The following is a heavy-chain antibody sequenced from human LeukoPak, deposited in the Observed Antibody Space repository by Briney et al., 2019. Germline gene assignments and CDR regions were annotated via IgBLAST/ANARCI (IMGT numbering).Heavy chain of an antibody. J-gene: IGHJ4*02. D-gene: IGHD6-6*01. Sequence: ASVKVSCKASGYTFTSYGISWVRQAPGQGLEWMGWISAYNGNTNYAQKFQGRVTMTRDTSISTAYMELSRLRSDDTAVYYCARDNHKYSSSWYLDWGQGTLVTVSS. V-gene: IGHV1-18*01. CDR1: GYTFTSYG. CDR2: ISAYNGNT. CDR3: ARDNHKYSSSWYLD.